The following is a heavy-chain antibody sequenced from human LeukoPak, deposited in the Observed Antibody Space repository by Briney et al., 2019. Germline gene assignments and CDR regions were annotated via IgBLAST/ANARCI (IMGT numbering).Heavy chain of an antibody. J-gene: IGHJ3*02. D-gene: IGHD2-2*01. CDR3: ARDYSTYCSSTSCQTAHDI. CDR2: ISAYNGNT. CDR1: GYTFTSYG. V-gene: IGHV1-18*01. Sequence: GASVKVSCKASGYTFTSYGISWVRQAPGQGLEWMGWISAYNGNTNYAQKLQGRVTMTTDTSTSTAYMELRSLRSDDTAVYYCARDYSTYCSSTSCQTAHDIWGQGTMVTVSS.